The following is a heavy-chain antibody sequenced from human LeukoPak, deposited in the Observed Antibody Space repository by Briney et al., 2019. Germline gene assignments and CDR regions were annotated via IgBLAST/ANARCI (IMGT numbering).Heavy chain of an antibody. D-gene: IGHD6-19*01. J-gene: IGHJ6*03. Sequence: GRSLRLSCAASGFTFDDYAMHWVRQAPGKGLEWVSGISWNSGNIGYADSVKGRFTISRDNAKNSLYLQMNSLRTEDMALYHCAKDRYSSGWSPHMDVWGKGTTVTVSS. CDR3: AKDRYSSGWSPHMDV. V-gene: IGHV3-9*03. CDR2: ISWNSGNI. CDR1: GFTFDDYA.